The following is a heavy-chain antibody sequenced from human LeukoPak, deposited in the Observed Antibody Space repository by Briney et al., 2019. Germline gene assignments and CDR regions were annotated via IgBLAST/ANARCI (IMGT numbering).Heavy chain of an antibody. CDR1: GYSFTTDW. D-gene: IGHD3-10*01. CDR2: IFPADSDT. J-gene: IGHJ4*02. Sequence: GESLKISCKGSGYSFTTDWIGWVRQMPGKGLEWMGIIFPADSDTRYSPSFQGQVTISADKSISTAYLQWDSLKASDTAMYYCARPAGVPRWVQGTLVTVSS. CDR3: ARPAGVPR. V-gene: IGHV5-51*01.